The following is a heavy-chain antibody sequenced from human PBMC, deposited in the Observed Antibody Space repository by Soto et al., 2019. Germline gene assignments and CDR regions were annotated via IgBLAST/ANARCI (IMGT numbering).Heavy chain of an antibody. J-gene: IGHJ6*02. CDR3: ARDQNPYSYYVMDV. CDR1: GFTFSSYS. V-gene: IGHV3-48*02. CDR2: ISSSSSTI. Sequence: GGSLRLSCAASGFTFSSYSMNWVRQAPGKGLEWVSYISSSSSTIYYADSVKGRFTISRDNAKNSLYLQMNSLRDEDTAVYYCARDQNPYSYYVMDVWGQGTTVTVSS.